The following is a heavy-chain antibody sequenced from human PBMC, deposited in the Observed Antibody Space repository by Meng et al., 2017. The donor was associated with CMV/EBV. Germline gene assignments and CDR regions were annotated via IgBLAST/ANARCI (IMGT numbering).Heavy chain of an antibody. CDR1: GASISNMIYY. Sequence: SETLSLTCNVSGASISNMIYYWGWIRQSPGKGLEWIGSIYYSGTTYHSPSFKSRVTLSIDTAKNQFSMSLRSVSVADTAVYYCARSSGYKAFLDYWGLGMQVTVSS. J-gene: IGHJ4*02. CDR3: ARSSGYKAFLDY. D-gene: IGHD5-12*01. V-gene: IGHV4-39*07. CDR2: IYYSGTT.